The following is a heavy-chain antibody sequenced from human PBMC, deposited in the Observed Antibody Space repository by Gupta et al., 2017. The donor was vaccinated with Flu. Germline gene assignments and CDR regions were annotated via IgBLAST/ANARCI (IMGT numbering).Heavy chain of an antibody. CDR3: AKGEAYYYYGMDV. Sequence: EVQLLESGGGLVQPGGSLRLSCAASGFTFSSYAMSWVRQAPGKGLEGVSAISGSGGSTYYADSVKGRFTISRDNSKNTLYLQMNSLRAEDTAVYYCAKGEAYYYYGMDVWGQGTTVTVSS. J-gene: IGHJ6*02. V-gene: IGHV3-23*01. D-gene: IGHD1-26*01. CDR2: ISGSGGST. CDR1: GFTFSSYA.